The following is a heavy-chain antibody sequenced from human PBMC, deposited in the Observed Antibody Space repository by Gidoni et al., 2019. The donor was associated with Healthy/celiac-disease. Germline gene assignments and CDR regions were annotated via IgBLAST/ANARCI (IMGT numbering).Heavy chain of an antibody. Sequence: EVQLVESGGGLVQPGGSLRLSCAASGFTFSTYWMSWVRQAPGKGLEWVANIKQDGSEKYYVDSVKGRFTISRDNAKNSLYLQMNSLRAEDTAVYYCARDRGWQLVLNPSFDYWGQGTLVTVSS. J-gene: IGHJ4*02. D-gene: IGHD6-6*01. V-gene: IGHV3-7*01. CDR3: ARDRGWQLVLNPSFDY. CDR2: IKQDGSEK. CDR1: GFTFSTYW.